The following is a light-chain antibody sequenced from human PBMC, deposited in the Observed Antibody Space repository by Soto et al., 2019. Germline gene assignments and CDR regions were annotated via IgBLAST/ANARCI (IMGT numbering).Light chain of an antibody. V-gene: IGKV1-39*01. CDR2: SAY. Sequence: DIQMTQSPSSLSASVGDRVTITCRASQSISSYLNWYQQKPGKAHKLLIYSAYSLQTGVQSRFSGSGSGTDFTLTIRSLQPEDVATYYCKKCNSDPLTFGGGTKVDIK. CDR3: KKCNSDPLT. J-gene: IGKJ4*01. CDR1: QSISSY.